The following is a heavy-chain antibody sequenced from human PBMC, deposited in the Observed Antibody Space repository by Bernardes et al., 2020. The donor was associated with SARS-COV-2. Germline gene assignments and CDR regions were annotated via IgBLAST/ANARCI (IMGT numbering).Heavy chain of an antibody. V-gene: IGHV4-34*01. CDR1: GGSLRCNY. D-gene: IGHD2-2*01. J-gene: IGHJ4*02. CDR2: VDHTGDT. Sequence: SETLSLTCTVSGGSLRCNYWTWIRQPPGKGLEWIGEVDHTGDTSYNASLKSRVILSAATSENQFSLRMTSVTAADTAMYYCARVSMKYQLPRHFDLWGQGTLVTVSS. CDR3: ARVSMKYQLPRHFDL.